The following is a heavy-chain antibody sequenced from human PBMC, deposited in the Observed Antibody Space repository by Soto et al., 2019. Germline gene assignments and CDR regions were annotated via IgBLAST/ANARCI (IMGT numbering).Heavy chain of an antibody. J-gene: IGHJ4*02. CDR3: AKGACSSTSCYEFDY. CDR1: GGSISSGGYY. V-gene: IGHV4-31*03. D-gene: IGHD2-2*01. CDR2: IYYSGST. Sequence: QVQLQESGPGLVKPSQTLSLTCTVSGGSISSGGYYWSWIRQHPGKGLEWIGYIYYSGSTYYNPSRQCRVPIPVDTSKNQFSLKLSAVTAADTAVYYCAKGACSSTSCYEFDYWGQGTLVTVSS.